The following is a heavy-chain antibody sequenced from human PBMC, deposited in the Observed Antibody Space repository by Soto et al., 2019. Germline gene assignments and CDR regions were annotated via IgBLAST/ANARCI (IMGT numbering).Heavy chain of an antibody. Sequence: LRLSCAASGFTFSSYEMAWVRQAPGKGLQWVSYISSGGSEIRYADSVKGRFTISRDDAKNSLYLQMNSLRAEDTAVYYCAKDGVAHIPLYTSGSSYDHWGQGTLVTVSS. J-gene: IGHJ4*02. CDR1: GFTFSSYE. CDR2: ISSGGSEI. D-gene: IGHD3-22*01. V-gene: IGHV3-48*03. CDR3: AKDGVAHIPLYTSGSSYDH.